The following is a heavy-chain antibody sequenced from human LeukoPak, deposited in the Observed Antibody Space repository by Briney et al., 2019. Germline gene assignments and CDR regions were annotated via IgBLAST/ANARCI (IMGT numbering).Heavy chain of an antibody. V-gene: IGHV3-74*01. D-gene: IGHD4-11*01. CDR2: INDDGRST. J-gene: IGHJ4*02. CDR3: ARGHSNYGDYFDY. CDR1: GFTFSSYW. Sequence: GGSLRLSCAASGFTFSSYWMHWVRQAPGKGLVGVSRINDDGRSTSYADSVKGRFTISRDNAKNSLSLQMNSLRAEDTAVYYCARGHSNYGDYFDYWGQGTLVTVSS.